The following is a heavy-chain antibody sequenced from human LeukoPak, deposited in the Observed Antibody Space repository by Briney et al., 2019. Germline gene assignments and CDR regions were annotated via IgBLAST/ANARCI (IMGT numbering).Heavy chain of an antibody. J-gene: IGHJ4*02. CDR1: GFSFHDYA. Sequence: GRSLRLSCAASGFSFHDYAMHWVRQAPGKGLEWVAGISWNSGSIGYADSVKGQFTISRDNAKNSLYLQMNSLRAEDTAVYYCAYDSSGYRSDYWGQGTLVTVSS. CDR3: AYDSSGYRSDY. CDR2: ISWNSGSI. V-gene: IGHV3-9*01. D-gene: IGHD3-22*01.